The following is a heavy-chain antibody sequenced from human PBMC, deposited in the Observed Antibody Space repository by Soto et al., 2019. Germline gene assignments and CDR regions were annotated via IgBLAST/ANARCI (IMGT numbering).Heavy chain of an antibody. CDR2: ISGYNGNT. D-gene: IGHD3-10*01. Sequence: QVQLVQSGAEVKKPGASVKVSCKASGYTFSKYGISWVRVAPGQGLEWMGWISGYNGNTNYAQKVQGRVTMTTDTSTSTVYMELMSLRSDDTAVYYCARAGLNDFGSGPDYWGQGTLVTVSS. CDR3: ARAGLNDFGSGPDY. J-gene: IGHJ4*02. CDR1: GYTFSKYG. V-gene: IGHV1-18*01.